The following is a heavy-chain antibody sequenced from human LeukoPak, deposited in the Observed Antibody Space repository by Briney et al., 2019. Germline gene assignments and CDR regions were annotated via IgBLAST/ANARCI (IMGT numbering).Heavy chain of an antibody. D-gene: IGHD6-19*01. J-gene: IGHJ4*02. Sequence: SETLSLTCAVYGVSFSGYYWSWIRQPPGKGLEWIGEISHSGDTNFNPSLKSRVTISVDKSKNQFSLKLSSVTAADTAVYYCARCIYGQWVRFDYWGQGTLVTVSS. CDR3: ARCIYGQWVRFDY. V-gene: IGHV4-34*01. CDR2: ISHSGDT. CDR1: GVSFSGYY.